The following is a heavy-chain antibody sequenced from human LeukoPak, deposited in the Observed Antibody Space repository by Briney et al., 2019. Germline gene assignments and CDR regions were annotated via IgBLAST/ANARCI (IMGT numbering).Heavy chain of an antibody. J-gene: IGHJ6*03. CDR1: GGSISSSSYY. D-gene: IGHD1-7*01. Sequence: PSETLSLTCTVSGGSISSSSYYWGWIRQPPGKGLEWIGSIYYSGSTYYNPSLKSRVTISVDTSKNQFSLKLSSVTAADTAVYYCASGPRITGTTRYYYYYMDVWGKGTTVTVSS. CDR3: ASGPRITGTTRYYYYYMDV. V-gene: IGHV4-39*01. CDR2: IYYSGST.